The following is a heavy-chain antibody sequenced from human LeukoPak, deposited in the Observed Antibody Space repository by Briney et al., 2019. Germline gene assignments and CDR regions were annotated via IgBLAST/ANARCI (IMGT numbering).Heavy chain of an antibody. Sequence: GSLRLSCAASGFTFSSYSMNWARQAPGKGLEWVSSISSSSSYIYYADSVKGRFTISRDNAKNSLYLQMNSLRAEDTAVYYCARGDSSAAMPRNPWGQGTLVTVSS. CDR2: ISSSSSYI. D-gene: IGHD2-2*01. CDR3: ARGDSSAAMPRNP. J-gene: IGHJ5*02. V-gene: IGHV3-21*01. CDR1: GFTFSSYS.